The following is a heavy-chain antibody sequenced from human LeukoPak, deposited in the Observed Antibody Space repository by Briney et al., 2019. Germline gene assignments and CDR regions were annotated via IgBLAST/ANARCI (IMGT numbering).Heavy chain of an antibody. J-gene: IGHJ6*03. CDR3: ARYTYDFWSGYYTNYYYYMDV. CDR2: ISAYNGNT. Sequence: ASVKVSCKAPGYTFTSYGISWVRQAPGQGLEWMGWISAYNGNTNYAQKLQGRVTMTTDTSTSTAYMELRSLRSDDTAVYYCARYTYDFWSGYYTNYYYYMDVWGKGTTVTVSS. V-gene: IGHV1-18*01. CDR1: GYTFTSYG. D-gene: IGHD3-3*01.